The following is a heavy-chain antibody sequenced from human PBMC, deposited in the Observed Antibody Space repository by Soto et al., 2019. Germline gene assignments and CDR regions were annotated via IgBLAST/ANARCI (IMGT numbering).Heavy chain of an antibody. CDR1: GGSISSYY. D-gene: IGHD2-21*02. Sequence: SETLSLTCTVSGGSISSYYWSWIRQPPGKGLEWIGYIYYSGSTNYNPSLKSRVTISVDTSKNQFSLKLSSVTAADTAVYYCARRLHLDYWGQGTLVTVSS. CDR3: ARRLHLDY. J-gene: IGHJ4*02. V-gene: IGHV4-59*01. CDR2: IYYSGST.